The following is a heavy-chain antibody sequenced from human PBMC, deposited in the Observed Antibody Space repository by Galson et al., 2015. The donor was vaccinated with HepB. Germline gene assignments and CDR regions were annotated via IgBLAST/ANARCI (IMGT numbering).Heavy chain of an antibody. CDR3: ARALWSGSNFDY. V-gene: IGHV1-69*13. Sequence: SVKVSCKASGGTFSSHAISWVRQAPGQGLEWMGGIIPFLGPANYAQKFQGRVTITADESTSTAYMELSSLRSEDTAVYYCARALWSGSNFDYWGQGTLVTVSS. J-gene: IGHJ4*02. D-gene: IGHD3-10*01. CDR1: GGTFSSHA. CDR2: IIPFLGPA.